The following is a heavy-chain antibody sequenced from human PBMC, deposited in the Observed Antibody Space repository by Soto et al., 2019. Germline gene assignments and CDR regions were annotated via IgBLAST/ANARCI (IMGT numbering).Heavy chain of an antibody. CDR3: ARGDWNDYFYNGMDV. V-gene: IGHV4-59*01. Sequence: QVQLQESGPGLVKPSETLSLTCTVSGGSINNYYWVWLRQPPGEGLEWIGHMYYSGDTDYNPSLKSPVAISVDTPKNRFSRRLTSVTAADTAVYYCARGDWNDYFYNGMDVWGQGTTVIVSS. J-gene: IGHJ6*02. CDR1: GGSINNYY. D-gene: IGHD1-1*01. CDR2: MYYSGDT.